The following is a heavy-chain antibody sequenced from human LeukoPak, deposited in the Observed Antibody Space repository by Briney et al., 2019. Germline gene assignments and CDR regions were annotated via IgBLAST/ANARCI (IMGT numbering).Heavy chain of an antibody. Sequence: SQTLSLTCTVSGDSISSGSYYWSWIRQPAGRGLEWIGRIYTSGSTNYNPSLKSRVTISVDTSKNQFSLKLSSVTAADTAVHYCERDLIRGGWKYLYFDYWGQGTLVTVSS. CDR3: ERDLIRGGWKYLYFDY. CDR2: IYTSGST. CDR1: GDSISSGSYY. D-gene: IGHD6-19*01. V-gene: IGHV4-61*02. J-gene: IGHJ4*02.